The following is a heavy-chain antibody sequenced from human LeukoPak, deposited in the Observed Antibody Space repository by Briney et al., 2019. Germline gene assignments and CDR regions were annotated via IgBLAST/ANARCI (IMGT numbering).Heavy chain of an antibody. CDR1: GFTFSSYS. Sequence: GGSLRLSCAAPGFTFSSYSMNWVRQAPGKGLEWVSSISSSSSYIYYADSVKGRFTISRDNAKNSLYLQMNSLRAEDTAVYYCARSPPSIVATGGYYFDYWGQGTLVTVSS. D-gene: IGHD5-12*01. V-gene: IGHV3-21*01. J-gene: IGHJ4*02. CDR2: ISSSSSYI. CDR3: ARSPPSIVATGGYYFDY.